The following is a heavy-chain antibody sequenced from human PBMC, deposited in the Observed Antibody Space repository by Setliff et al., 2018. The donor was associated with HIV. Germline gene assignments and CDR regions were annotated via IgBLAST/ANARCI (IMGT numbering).Heavy chain of an antibody. Sequence: HPGGSLRLSCAASGFTFSGSDMHWVRQASGKGLEWVGRIRSKVNTYATAYAASVKGRFIISRDDSKNTAYLQLNSLKTEDTAVYYCSRQIFGVLIGYYGLDVWGQGTTVTVSS. CDR1: GFTFSGSD. CDR3: SRQIFGVLIGYYGLDV. D-gene: IGHD3-3*01. J-gene: IGHJ6*02. CDR2: IRSKVNTYAT. V-gene: IGHV3-73*01.